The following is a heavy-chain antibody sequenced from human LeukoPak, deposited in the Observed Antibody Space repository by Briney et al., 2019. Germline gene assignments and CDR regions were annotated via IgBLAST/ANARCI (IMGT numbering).Heavy chain of an antibody. V-gene: IGHV5-51*01. CDR2: IYPDNSNT. Sequence: GESLKISCKGSGYSFTGYWIGWVRQMPGKGLEWMGIIYPDNSNTRYSPSFQGQVTISADKSINAAYLHWSSLRASDTAMYYCATQAAFRPPSPDDAFDIWGQGTMVTVSS. CDR3: ATQAAFRPPSPDDAFDI. CDR1: GYSFTGYW. J-gene: IGHJ3*02. D-gene: IGHD2-15*01.